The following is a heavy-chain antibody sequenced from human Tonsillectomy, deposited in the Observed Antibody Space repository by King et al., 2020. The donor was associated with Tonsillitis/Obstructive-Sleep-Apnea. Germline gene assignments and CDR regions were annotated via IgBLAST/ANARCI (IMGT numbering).Heavy chain of an antibody. CDR1: GGSISSYY. V-gene: IGHV4-59*01. CDR3: ARVRSGDSKLYYFDY. CDR2: IYYIGRT. J-gene: IGHJ4*02. D-gene: IGHD2-21*02. Sequence: QMQLQESGPGLVKPSETLSLTCTCSGGSISSYYCSWIRQPPGKGLEWNGYIYYIGRTNYNPTLKSRVTITVDTSKNQLTLKLSSVTAADTAVYYCARVRSGDSKLYYFDYWGQGTLVTVSS.